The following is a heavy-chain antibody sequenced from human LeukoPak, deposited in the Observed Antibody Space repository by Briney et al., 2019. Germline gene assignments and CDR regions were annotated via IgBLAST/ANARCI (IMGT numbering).Heavy chain of an antibody. CDR3: ARGLRRSADY. V-gene: IGHV1-2*02. D-gene: IGHD1-14*01. CDR2: INPKNGGA. J-gene: IGHJ4*02. CDR1: GYTFNDFY. Sequence: GASVKVSCKASGYTFNDFYIHWVRQAPGQGLEWMGWINPKNGGATSAEKFQGRVTITRNTSISTAYMELSSLRSEDTAVYYCARGLRRSADYWGQGTLVTVSS.